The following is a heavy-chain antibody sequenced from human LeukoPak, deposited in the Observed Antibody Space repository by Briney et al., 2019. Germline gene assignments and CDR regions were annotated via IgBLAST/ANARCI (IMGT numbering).Heavy chain of an antibody. CDR3: ASGYYDFWSGYSYDY. CDR2: INPNSGGT. CDR1: GYTFTGYY. J-gene: IGHJ4*02. D-gene: IGHD3-3*01. V-gene: IGHV1-2*02. Sequence: VASVKVSCKASGYTFTGYYMHWVRQAPGQGLEWMGWINPNSGGTNYAQTFQGRVTITRDTSISTAYMELSRLRSDDTAVYYCASGYYDFWSGYSYDYWGQGTLVTVSS.